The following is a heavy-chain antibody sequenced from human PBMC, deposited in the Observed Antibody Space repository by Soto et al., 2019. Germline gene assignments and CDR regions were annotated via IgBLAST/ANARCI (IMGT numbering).Heavy chain of an antibody. Sequence: ASVKVSCKASGYTFTGYYMHWVRQAPGQGLEWMGWINPNSGGTNYAQKFQGRVTMTRDTSISTAYMELSRLRSDDTAVYYCVRFQGGIYVSSGDDAFDFWGQGTMVTVSS. V-gene: IGHV1-2*02. CDR2: INPNSGGT. CDR3: VRFQGGIYVSSGDDAFDF. J-gene: IGHJ3*01. CDR1: GYTFTGYY. D-gene: IGHD3-22*01.